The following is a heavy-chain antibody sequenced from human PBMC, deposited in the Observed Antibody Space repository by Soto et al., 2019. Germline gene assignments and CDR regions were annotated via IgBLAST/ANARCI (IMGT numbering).Heavy chain of an antibody. CDR1: GGSFSGYY. CDR3: ARVRRWLPEEMVDL. CDR2: VNDSGNS. Sequence: QVQLHQWGAGQLRASETLSLTCGVSGGSFSGYYGSWIRQPPGKGLEGIGEVNDSGNSNYNPSLKRRFVISVDTPKNEFSLKRNTVTAADTGVYYCARVRRWLPEEMVDLWGQGDLVTV. V-gene: IGHV4-34*01. D-gene: IGHD5-12*01. J-gene: IGHJ5*02.